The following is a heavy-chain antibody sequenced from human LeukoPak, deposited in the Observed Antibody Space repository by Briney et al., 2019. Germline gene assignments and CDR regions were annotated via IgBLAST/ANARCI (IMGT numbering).Heavy chain of an antibody. V-gene: IGHV3-66*01. J-gene: IGHJ6*02. D-gene: IGHD4-17*01. Sequence: GGSLRLSCAASGFTVGSNYMSWVRQAPGKGLEWVSVIYSGGSTYYADSVKGRFTISRDNSKNTLYLQMNSLRAEDTAVYYCARTDYGDYSVYGMDVWGQGTTVTVSS. CDR1: GFTVGSNY. CDR3: ARTDYGDYSVYGMDV. CDR2: IYSGGST.